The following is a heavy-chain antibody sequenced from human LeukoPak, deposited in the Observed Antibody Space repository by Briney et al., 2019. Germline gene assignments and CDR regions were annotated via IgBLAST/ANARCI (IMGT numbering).Heavy chain of an antibody. CDR2: ISGGGST. J-gene: IGHJ4*02. D-gene: IGHD2-15*01. Sequence: GGSLRLSCAASGFTFSSYAMSWVRQAPGKGLEWVSAISGGGSTYYADSVKGRFTISRDNSKNTLYLQMNSLRAEDTAVYYCAKSGLNRFDYWGQGTLVTVSS. CDR1: GFTFSSYA. CDR3: AKSGLNRFDY. V-gene: IGHV3-23*01.